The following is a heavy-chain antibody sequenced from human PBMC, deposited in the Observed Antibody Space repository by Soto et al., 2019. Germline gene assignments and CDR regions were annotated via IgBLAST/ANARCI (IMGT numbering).Heavy chain of an antibody. D-gene: IGHD2-15*01. CDR3: AKDYTVAADPSSVILFDY. J-gene: IGHJ4*02. CDR1: GFTFNQYA. V-gene: IGHV3-23*01. CDR2: IIANGGT. Sequence: GGSLRLSCAASGFTFNQYAMSWVRQDPGKGLEWVSIIIANGGTFYADAVKGRFTISRDNSKNTVYRQMSSLRVEDTAIYYCAKDYTVAADPSSVILFDYWGQGALVTVSS.